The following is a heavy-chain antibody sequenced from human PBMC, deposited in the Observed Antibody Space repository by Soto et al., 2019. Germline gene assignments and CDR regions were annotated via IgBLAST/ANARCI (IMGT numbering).Heavy chain of an antibody. CDR1: GFTLSTYW. Sequence: PGGSVRLSCAASGFTLSTYWIHWARQAPGKGLVWVSRISTDGSSPTYADSVKGRFTISRDNAKNTLYLQMNSLRAEDTAVYYCIMWIGFSLGPFQLWGQGLLGTVFS. D-gene: IGHD3-3*01. J-gene: IGHJ1*01. CDR2: ISTDGSSP. CDR3: IMWIGFSLGPFQL. V-gene: IGHV3-74*01.